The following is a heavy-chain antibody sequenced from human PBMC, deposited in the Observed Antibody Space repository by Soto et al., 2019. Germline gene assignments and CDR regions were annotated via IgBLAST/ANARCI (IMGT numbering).Heavy chain of an antibody. CDR1: GFTFSSYE. CDR2: ISSGGDIE. J-gene: IGHJ4*02. Sequence: VQLVESGGGVVQPGRSLRLSCAASGFTFSSYEMNWVRQAPGKGLEWFSYISSGGDIEFYADSVKGRLAISRDNAKNSLFLQMNSLRAEDTAVYYCARVGILARQAGQVNDYWGQGTLVTISS. V-gene: IGHV3-48*03. CDR3: ARVGILARQAGQVNDY. D-gene: IGHD6-6*01.